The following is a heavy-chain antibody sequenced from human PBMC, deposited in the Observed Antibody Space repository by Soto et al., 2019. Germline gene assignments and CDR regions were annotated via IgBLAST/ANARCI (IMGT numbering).Heavy chain of an antibody. CDR2: ISYDGTNK. CDR3: ARGDSNSWSDF. Sequence: QVQLVESGGGVVQPGRSLRLSCAASGFTFRSYAMDWVRQAPGKGLEWVAVISYDGTNKYYADSVKGRFTISRDNSKNTLSLQMNIMRTEDTAVYYCARGDSNSWSDFWGQGTLVTVSS. J-gene: IGHJ4*02. CDR1: GFTFRSYA. V-gene: IGHV3-30*01. D-gene: IGHD6-13*01.